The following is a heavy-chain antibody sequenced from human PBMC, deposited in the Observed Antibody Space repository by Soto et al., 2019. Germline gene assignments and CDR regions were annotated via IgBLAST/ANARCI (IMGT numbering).Heavy chain of an antibody. D-gene: IGHD2-15*01. CDR2: IYDSGTT. J-gene: IGHJ5*02. Sequence: SETLSLTCAVSGASISSGGYSWSWIRQPPGKGLEWIGYIYDSGTTYYSPSLKSRATISIDRSKNYFSLKLSSVTAADTAVYYCAREHCSGGRCANWFDPWGQGILVTVSS. V-gene: IGHV4-30-2*01. CDR1: GASISSGGYS. CDR3: AREHCSGGRCANWFDP.